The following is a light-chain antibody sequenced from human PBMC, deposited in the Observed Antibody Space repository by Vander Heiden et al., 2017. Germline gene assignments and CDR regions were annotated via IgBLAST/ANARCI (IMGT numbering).Light chain of an antibody. CDR1: NSNFGNNF. CDR3: AAWDSSLSVWV. V-gene: IGLV1-51*02. J-gene: IGLJ3*02. Sequence: QSMLTQPPSLSAAPGQQVTLSCSGDNSNFGNNFVSWYQQRPGEAPKLLISKNNQRPSGIPDRFSGSKSGTSATLGITGLQSGDEADYYCAAWDSSLSVWVFGGGTRVTVL. CDR2: KNN.